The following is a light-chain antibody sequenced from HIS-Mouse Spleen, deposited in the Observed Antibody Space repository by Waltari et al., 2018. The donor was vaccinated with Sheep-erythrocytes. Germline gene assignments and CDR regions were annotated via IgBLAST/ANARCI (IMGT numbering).Light chain of an antibody. V-gene: IGLV2-14*03. CDR2: DVS. CDR1: CRDAGGYNY. J-gene: IGLJ2*01. CDR3: SSYTSSSTLVV. Sequence: QSALPQPASVSGSPGQSIPISCTGTCRDAGGYNYVSWYQQHPGKAPKLMIYDVSNRPSGVSNRFSGSKSGNTASLTISGLQAEDEADHYCSSYTSSSTLVVFGGGTKLTVL.